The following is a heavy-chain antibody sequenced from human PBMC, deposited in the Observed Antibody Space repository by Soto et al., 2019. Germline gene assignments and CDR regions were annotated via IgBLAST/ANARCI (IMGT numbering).Heavy chain of an antibody. CDR3: AKDYDFWSGYYTDFDY. D-gene: IGHD3-3*01. CDR2: ISGSGGST. V-gene: IGHV3-23*01. CDR1: GFTFDDYA. Sequence: GGSLRLSCAASGFTFDDYAMHWVRQAPGKGLEWVSGISGSGGSTYYADSVKGRFTISRDNSKNTLYLQMNSLRAEDTAVYYCAKDYDFWSGYYTDFDYWGQGTLVTVSS. J-gene: IGHJ4*02.